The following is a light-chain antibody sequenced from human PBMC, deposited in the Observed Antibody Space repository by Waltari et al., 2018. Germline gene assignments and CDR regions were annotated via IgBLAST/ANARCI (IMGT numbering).Light chain of an antibody. V-gene: IGKV3-15*01. CDR2: GAS. Sequence: EIVLTQSPATLSVSPGEGATISCRASQSINDNLAWYQQRPGQAPRLLIFGASTRATGIPARFSGSGSGTEFTLTISSLQSEDFAVYYCQQYNNWPPRGTFGQGTKVEIK. J-gene: IGKJ1*01. CDR3: QQYNNWPPRGT. CDR1: QSINDN.